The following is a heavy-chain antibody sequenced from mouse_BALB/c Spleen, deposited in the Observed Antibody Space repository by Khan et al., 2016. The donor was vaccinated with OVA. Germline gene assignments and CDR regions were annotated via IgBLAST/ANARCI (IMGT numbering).Heavy chain of an antibody. CDR2: IRNKANGYTT. V-gene: IGHV7-3*02. CDR1: GFTFTDYY. CDR3: ARDNPYAMDK. Sequence: EVELVESGGGLVQPGGSLRLSCATSGFTFTDYYMSWVRQPPGKALEWLGFIRNKANGYTTAYSASVKGRFTISRDNSQSILYLQMNTLRAEDSATYYCARDNPYAMDKWGQGTSVTVSS. J-gene: IGHJ4*01.